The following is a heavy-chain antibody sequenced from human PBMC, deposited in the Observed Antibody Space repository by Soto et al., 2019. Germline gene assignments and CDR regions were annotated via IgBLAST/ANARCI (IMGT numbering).Heavy chain of an antibody. Sequence: SETLSLTCTVSGGSISSGGYYWSWIRQHPGKGLEWIGYIYYSGSTYYNPSLKSRVTISVDTSKNQFSLKLSSVTAADTAVYYCARGIGDTAMVLTLGWFYYYGMDVWGQGTTVTVSS. J-gene: IGHJ6*02. CDR3: ARGIGDTAMVLTLGWFYYYGMDV. V-gene: IGHV4-31*03. CDR1: GGSISSGGYY. D-gene: IGHD5-18*01. CDR2: IYYSGST.